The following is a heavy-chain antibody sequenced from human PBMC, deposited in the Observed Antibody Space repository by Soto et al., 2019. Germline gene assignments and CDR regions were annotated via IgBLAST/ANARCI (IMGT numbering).Heavy chain of an antibody. V-gene: IGHV4-59*01. D-gene: IGHD5-18*01. CDR2: IYYSGST. Sequence: SETLSLTCTVSGGSISSYYWSWIRQPPGKGLEWIGYIYYSGSTNYNPPLKSRVTISVDTSKNQFSLKLSSVTAADTAVYYCASNGYSYGYYWFDPWGQGTLVTVSS. CDR3: ASNGYSYGYYWFDP. CDR1: GGSISSYY. J-gene: IGHJ5*02.